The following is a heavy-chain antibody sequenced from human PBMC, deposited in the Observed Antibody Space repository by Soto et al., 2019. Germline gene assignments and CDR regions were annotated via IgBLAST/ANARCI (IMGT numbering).Heavy chain of an antibody. V-gene: IGHV1-46*01. CDR1: GYTFTSYY. CDR3: ARSENGSATSAPPSDY. Sequence: ASVKVSCKASGYTFTSYYMHWVRQAPGQGLEWMGIINPSGGSTSYAQKFQGRVTMTRDTSTSTVYMELSSLRSEDTAVYYCARSENGSATSAPPSDYSGQGTLVTVSS. CDR2: INPSGGST. J-gene: IGHJ4*02.